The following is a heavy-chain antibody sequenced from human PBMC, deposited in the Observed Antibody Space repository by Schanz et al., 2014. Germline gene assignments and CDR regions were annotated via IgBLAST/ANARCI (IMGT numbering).Heavy chain of an antibody. CDR1: GYTFAMYD. Sequence: QVQLVQSGSELKKPGASVKVSCKASGYTFAMYDMNWVRQAPGQGLEWMGWINTNTANPTYAQGFTGRFVFSLDTSVSTEYLQIIGLQAEDSAVFYCARGRGGNTGYEAADYWGQGTRVTVSS. D-gene: IGHD5-12*01. CDR3: ARGRGGNTGYEAADY. J-gene: IGHJ4*02. V-gene: IGHV7-4-1*02. CDR2: INTNTANP.